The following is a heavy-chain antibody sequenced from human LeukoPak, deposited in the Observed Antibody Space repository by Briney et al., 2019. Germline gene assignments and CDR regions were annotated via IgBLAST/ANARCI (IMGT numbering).Heavy chain of an antibody. Sequence: PGGSLRLSCAASGFTFSSYGMHWVRQAPGKGLEWVAFIRYDGSNKYYADSVKGRFTISRDNSKNTLYLQMNSLRAEDTAVYYCAKDVWELSALDYWGQGTLVTVSS. D-gene: IGHD1-26*01. J-gene: IGHJ4*02. CDR3: AKDVWELSALDY. V-gene: IGHV3-30*02. CDR2: IRYDGSNK. CDR1: GFTFSSYG.